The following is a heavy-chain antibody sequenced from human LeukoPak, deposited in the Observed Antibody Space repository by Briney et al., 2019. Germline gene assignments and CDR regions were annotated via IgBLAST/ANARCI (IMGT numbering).Heavy chain of an antibody. CDR3: ARDTSIAVAGRSNWFDP. CDR1: GFTFSSYA. D-gene: IGHD6-13*01. CDR2: ISYVGSNK. J-gene: IGHJ5*02. V-gene: IGHV3-30-3*01. Sequence: GGSLRLSCAASGFTFSSYAMHWVRQAPGKGLEWVALISYVGSNKYYADSVKGRFTISRDNSKNTLYLQMNSLRGEDTAVYYCARDTSIAVAGRSNWFDPWGQGTLVTISS.